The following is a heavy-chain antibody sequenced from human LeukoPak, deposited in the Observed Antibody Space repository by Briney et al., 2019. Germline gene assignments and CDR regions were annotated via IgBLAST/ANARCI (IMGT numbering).Heavy chain of an antibody. D-gene: IGHD3-22*01. V-gene: IGHV4-59*08. CDR1: GGSISNYY. CDR2: IYYSGST. CDR3: ARQRSSGYYYFDY. Sequence: SETLSLTYTVSGGSISNYYWSWIRQPPGKGLEWIGYIYYSGSTNYSPSLKSRVTISVDTSKNQVSLKLSSVTASDTAVYYCARQRSSGYYYFDYWGQGTLVTVSS. J-gene: IGHJ4*02.